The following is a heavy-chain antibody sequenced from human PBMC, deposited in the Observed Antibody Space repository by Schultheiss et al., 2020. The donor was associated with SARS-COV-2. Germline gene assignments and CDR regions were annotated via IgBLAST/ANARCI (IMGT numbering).Heavy chain of an antibody. D-gene: IGHD1-7*01. V-gene: IGHV4-30-4*01. CDR1: GGSISSYY. Sequence: SETLSLTCTVSGGSISSYYWSWIRQPPGKGLEWIGYIYYSGSTYYNPSLKSRVTISVDTSKNQFSLKLSSVTAADTAVYYCARDNWNYFAAFDYWGQGTLVTVSS. CDR2: IYYSGST. J-gene: IGHJ4*02. CDR3: ARDNWNYFAAFDY.